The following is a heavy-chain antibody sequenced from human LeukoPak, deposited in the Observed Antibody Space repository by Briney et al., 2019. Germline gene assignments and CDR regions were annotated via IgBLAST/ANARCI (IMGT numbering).Heavy chain of an antibody. Sequence: AGGSLRLSCAASGFTFSNAWMSWVRQAPGKGLEWVSVIYSGGSTYYADSVKGRFTISRDNSKNTLFLQMNSLRAEDTAMYYCAKEDSGTYRSSHFDSWGQGTLVTVSS. CDR1: GFTFSNAW. CDR3: AKEDSGTYRSSHFDS. J-gene: IGHJ4*02. D-gene: IGHD1-26*01. V-gene: IGHV3-66*01. CDR2: IYSGGST.